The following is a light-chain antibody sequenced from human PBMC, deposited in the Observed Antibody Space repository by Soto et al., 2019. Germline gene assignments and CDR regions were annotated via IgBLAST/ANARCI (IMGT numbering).Light chain of an antibody. CDR1: STDVGSYDL. J-gene: IGLJ3*02. V-gene: IGLV2-23*01. CDR3: CSYAGYNTWV. Sequence: QSAQTQPASVSGSPGQSITISCTATSTDVGSYDLVSWYQQHPGKAPKLMIYEGSKRPSGVSSRFSGSKSGNTASLTISGLQTEDEADYYCCSYAGYNTWVFGGGTKLTVL. CDR2: EGS.